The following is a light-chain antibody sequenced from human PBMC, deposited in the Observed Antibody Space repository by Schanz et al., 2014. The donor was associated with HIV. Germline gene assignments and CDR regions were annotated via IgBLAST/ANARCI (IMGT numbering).Light chain of an antibody. CDR1: SGSIASNY. V-gene: IGLV6-57*04. Sequence: NFMLTQLHSVSESPGKTATIPCTRSSGSIASNYVQWYRQRPGSVPATVVYEDNQRPSGVPDRFSGSIDTSSNSASLTISGLKTEDEADYFCQSYDDRDHVVFGGGTKLTVL. CDR2: EDN. CDR3: QSYDDRDHVV. J-gene: IGLJ2*01.